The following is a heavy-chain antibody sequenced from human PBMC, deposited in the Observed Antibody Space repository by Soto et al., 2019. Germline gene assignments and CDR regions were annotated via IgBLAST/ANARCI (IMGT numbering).Heavy chain of an antibody. CDR2: IKQDGSEK. J-gene: IGHJ3*02. CDR3: ARDQDDASDAVDI. CDR1: GITFSNYW. V-gene: IGHV3-7*01. D-gene: IGHD3-3*01. Sequence: EVHLVESGGGLVQPGGSLRLSCAASGITFSNYWMTWVRQAPGKGLEWVANIKQDGSEKYYVDSVKGRFTISRDNAKNSLYLQMNSLRDEDTAVYYCARDQDDASDAVDIWGQGTMVTVSS.